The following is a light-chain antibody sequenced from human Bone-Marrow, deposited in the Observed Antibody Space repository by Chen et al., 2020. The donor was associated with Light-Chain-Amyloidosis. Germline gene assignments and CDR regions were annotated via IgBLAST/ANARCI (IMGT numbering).Light chain of an antibody. CDR1: NIGSTS. Sequence: SYVLTQPSSVSVARGQTATIACGGNNIGSTSVHWYQQTPGQAPLLVVYDDSDRPSGIPERLSGSNSGNTATLTISRVEAGDEADYYWQVWDRSSDRPVFGGGTKLTVL. J-gene: IGLJ3*02. CDR2: DDS. CDR3: QVWDRSSDRPV. V-gene: IGLV3-21*02.